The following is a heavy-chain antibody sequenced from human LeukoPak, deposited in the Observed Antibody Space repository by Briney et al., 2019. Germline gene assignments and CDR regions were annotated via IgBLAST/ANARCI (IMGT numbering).Heavy chain of an antibody. CDR3: ARDRDYGDYYFDY. J-gene: IGHJ4*02. V-gene: IGHV3-21*01. CDR1: GFTFNTYS. D-gene: IGHD4-17*01. CDR2: IGGGSSYI. Sequence: GGSLRLSCAASGFTFNTYSMNWVRQAPGKGLEWVSSIGGGSSYIDYADSVKGRFTISRDNAKNSLYLQMNSLRAEDTAVYYCARDRDYGDYYFDYWGQGTLVTVSS.